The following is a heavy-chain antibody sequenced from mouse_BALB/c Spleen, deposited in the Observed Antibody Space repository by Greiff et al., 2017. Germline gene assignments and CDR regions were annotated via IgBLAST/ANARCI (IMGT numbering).Heavy chain of an antibody. D-gene: IGHD2-2*01. V-gene: IGHV1-14*01. J-gene: IGHJ4*01. CDR1: GYTFTSYV. CDR2: INPYNDGT. Sequence: VHVKQSGPELVKPGASVKMSCKASGYTFTSYVMHWVKQKPGQGLEWIGYINPYNDGTKYNEKFKGKATLTSDKSSSTAYMELSSLTSEDSAVYYCVKYGYDGDYYAMDYWGQGTSVTVSS. CDR3: VKYGYDGDYYAMDY.